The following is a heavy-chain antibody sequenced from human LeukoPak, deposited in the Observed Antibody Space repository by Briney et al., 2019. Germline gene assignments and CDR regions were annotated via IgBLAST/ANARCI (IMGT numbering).Heavy chain of an antibody. Sequence: ASVKVSCKASGYTFTGYYMHWVRQAPGQGLEWMGWINPNSGGTNYAQKFQGRVTMTRDTSISTAYMEPSRLRSDDTAVYYCAREVVVVAATDLDAVVGWFDPWGQGTLVTVSS. CDR1: GYTFTGYY. CDR2: INPNSGGT. V-gene: IGHV1-2*02. J-gene: IGHJ5*02. CDR3: AREVVVVAATDLDAVVGWFDP. D-gene: IGHD2-15*01.